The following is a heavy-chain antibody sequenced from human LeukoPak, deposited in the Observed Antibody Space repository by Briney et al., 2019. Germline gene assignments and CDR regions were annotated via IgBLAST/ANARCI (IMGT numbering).Heavy chain of an antibody. J-gene: IGHJ4*02. D-gene: IGHD3-22*01. V-gene: IGHV1-3*02. CDR3: ARAQRNYSSGEELDY. Sequence: EASVKVSCKASGYTFTSYAMHWVRQAPGQRLEWMGWSNAGNGNTKYSQEFQGRVTITRDTSASTAYMELSSLRSEDMAVYYCARAQRNYSSGEELDYWGQGTLVTVSS. CDR1: GYTFTSYA. CDR2: SNAGNGNT.